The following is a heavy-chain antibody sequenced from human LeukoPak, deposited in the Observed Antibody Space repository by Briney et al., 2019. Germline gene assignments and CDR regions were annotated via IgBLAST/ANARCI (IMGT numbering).Heavy chain of an antibody. J-gene: IGHJ3*02. D-gene: IGHD3-3*01. CDR1: GGSISGSY. Sequence: PSETLSLTCSVSGGSISGSYWNWIRQPPGKGLEWIGYVSYSGSTNYNPSLKSRVTISVDTSKNQFSLKLSSVTAADTAVYYCAKDFWSGSTPDAFAFDIWGQGTMVTVSS. V-gene: IGHV4-59*01. CDR3: AKDFWSGSTPDAFAFDI. CDR2: VSYSGST.